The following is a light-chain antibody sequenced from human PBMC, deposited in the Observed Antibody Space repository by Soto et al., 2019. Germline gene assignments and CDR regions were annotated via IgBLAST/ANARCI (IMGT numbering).Light chain of an antibody. V-gene: IGKV3-11*01. J-gene: IGKJ3*01. CDR2: DAS. CDR3: QPRSNWPS. CDR1: QRVSSF. Sequence: PGERATLSCRASQRVSSFLAWYQQKPGQAPRLLIYDASNRATGIPTRFSGSGSGTDFTLTISSLEPEDFAVYYCQPRSNWPSFGPGTKVDI.